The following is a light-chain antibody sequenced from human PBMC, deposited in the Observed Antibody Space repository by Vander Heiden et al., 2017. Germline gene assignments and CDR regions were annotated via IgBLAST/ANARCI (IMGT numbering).Light chain of an antibody. CDR1: QSISSY. CDR2: AAS. V-gene: IGKV1-39*01. CDR3: QQSDSTLFT. J-gene: IGKJ2*01. Sequence: DMRMTQSPSSLSASVGDRVTITCRASQSISSYLNWDQQKPGKAPKLLIYAASSLQSGVPSRFSGSGSGTDFTLTISSLQPEDFATYYCQQSDSTLFTVGQGTKVEIK.